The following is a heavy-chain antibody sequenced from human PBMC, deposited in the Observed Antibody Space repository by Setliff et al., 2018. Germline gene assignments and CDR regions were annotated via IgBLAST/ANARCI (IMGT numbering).Heavy chain of an antibody. J-gene: IGHJ4*02. CDR3: ARLPPLHTPMALTFDY. V-gene: IGHV4-59*08. CDR1: GGSVRGYY. CDR2: MYYSGDT. D-gene: IGHD5-18*01. Sequence: PSETLSLTCTVSGGSVRGYYWSWIRQPPGKGLEWIGYMYYSGDTNYNPSLKSRVTISVDTSKNQFPLELRSVTAADTAVYYCARLPPLHTPMALTFDYWGQGILVTVSS.